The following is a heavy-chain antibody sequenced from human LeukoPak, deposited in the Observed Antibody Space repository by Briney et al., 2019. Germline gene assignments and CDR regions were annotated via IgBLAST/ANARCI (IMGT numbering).Heavy chain of an antibody. CDR1: GFTFDDYA. J-gene: IGHJ4*02. Sequence: GRSLRLSCAASGFTFDDYAMHWVRQAPGKGLEWVSGISWNSGSIGYADSVKGRSTISRDNAKNSLYLQMNSLRAEDTALYYCATQGVRYYYDSSCYYRYWGQGTLVTVSS. D-gene: IGHD3-22*01. V-gene: IGHV3-9*01. CDR2: ISWNSGSI. CDR3: ATQGVRYYYDSSCYYRY.